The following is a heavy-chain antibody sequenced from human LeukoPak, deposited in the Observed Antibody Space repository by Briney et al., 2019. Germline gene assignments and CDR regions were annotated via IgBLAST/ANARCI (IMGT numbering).Heavy chain of an antibody. CDR1: GYTFTSYD. Sequence: ASVKVSCKASGYTFTSYDINWGRQATGQGLEWMGGMKPHSGNTGYAEKFQGRVTMTRNTSISTAYMELSSLRSEDTAVHYCATAAAATNWYNWFDPWGQGTLVTVSS. D-gene: IGHD1-1*01. V-gene: IGHV1-8*01. CDR3: ATAAAATNWYNWFDP. J-gene: IGHJ5*02. CDR2: MKPHSGNT.